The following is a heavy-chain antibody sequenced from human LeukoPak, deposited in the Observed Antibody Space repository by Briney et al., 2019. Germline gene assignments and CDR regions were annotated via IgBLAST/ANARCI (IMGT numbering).Heavy chain of an antibody. CDR2: ISGSGGST. V-gene: IGHV3-23*01. CDR1: GFTFSTYA. Sequence: GGSLRLSCAASGFTFSTYAMTWVRQAPGKGLEWVSAISGSGGSTYYADSVKGRFTISRDNSKNTLYLQMNSLRAEDTAVYYCARDRPIVATMGGDYWGQGTLVTVSS. J-gene: IGHJ4*02. D-gene: IGHD5-12*01. CDR3: ARDRPIVATMGGDY.